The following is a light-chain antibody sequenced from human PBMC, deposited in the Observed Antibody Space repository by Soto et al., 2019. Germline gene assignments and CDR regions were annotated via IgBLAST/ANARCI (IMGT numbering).Light chain of an antibody. J-gene: IGLJ1*01. CDR3: SSYAGSNNFV. V-gene: IGLV2-8*01. Sequence: QSALTQPPSASGSPGQSVTISCTGTSSDVGGYNYVSWYQQHPGKAPKLMIFEVTRRPSGVPDRFSGSKSGNTASLTVSGLQAEDEADYYCSSYAGSNNFVFGSGTKAHRP. CDR2: EVT. CDR1: SSDVGGYNY.